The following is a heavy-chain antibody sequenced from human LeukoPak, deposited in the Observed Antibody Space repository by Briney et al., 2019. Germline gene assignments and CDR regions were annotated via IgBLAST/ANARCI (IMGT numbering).Heavy chain of an antibody. V-gene: IGHV3-15*01. Sequence: PGGSLRLSCAASGLTFSNAWMSWVRQAPGKGLEWVGRIKSKTDGGTTDYATPVKGRFTISRDDSKNTLYLQMNSLKTEDTAVYYCSTTWFGAPYYYYYMDVWGKGTTVTISS. D-gene: IGHD3-10*01. CDR2: IKSKTDGGTT. CDR1: GLTFSNAW. CDR3: STTWFGAPYYYYYMDV. J-gene: IGHJ6*03.